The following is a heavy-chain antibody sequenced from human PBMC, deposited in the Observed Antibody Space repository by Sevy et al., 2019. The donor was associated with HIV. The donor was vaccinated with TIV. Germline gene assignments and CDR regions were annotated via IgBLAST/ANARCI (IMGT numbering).Heavy chain of an antibody. V-gene: IGHV3-15*01. D-gene: IGHD4-17*01. Sequence: GGSLRLSCAASGFSLSNVWMSWVRQAPGKGLEWVGRSKSKIDGGTTDYAAPVKGRFTISRDDSKNMLYLQMSSLKTEDTAAYYCTTEALDGEGYDYYYYGMDVWGQGTTVTVSS. CDR2: SKSKIDGGTT. J-gene: IGHJ6*02. CDR1: GFSLSNVW. CDR3: TTEALDGEGYDYYYYGMDV.